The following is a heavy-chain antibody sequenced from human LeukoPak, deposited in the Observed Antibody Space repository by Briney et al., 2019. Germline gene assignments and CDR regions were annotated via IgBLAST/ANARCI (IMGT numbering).Heavy chain of an antibody. V-gene: IGHV4-34*01. CDR1: LDSLSGYS. D-gene: IGHD3-10*01. CDR3: AGNYYGSGSYYSEDRY. Sequence: TTSETLSLTCAVYLDSLSGYSWSWIRQPPGEGLEWIGEINYGGSTKYNSSLKSRVTISVDTSKNQFSLKLSSVTAADTAVYYCAGNYYGSGSYYSEDRYWGQGTLVTVSS. J-gene: IGHJ4*02. CDR2: INYGGST.